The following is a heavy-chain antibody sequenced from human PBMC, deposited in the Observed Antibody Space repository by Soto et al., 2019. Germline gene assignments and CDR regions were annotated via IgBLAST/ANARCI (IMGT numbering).Heavy chain of an antibody. CDR3: ARDFWSAPRAFDI. Sequence: SETLSLTCTVSGGSISSGDYYWSWIRQPPGKGLEWIGYIYYSGSTYYNPSLKSRVTISVDTSKNQFSLKLSSVTAADTAVYYCARDFWSAPRAFDIWGKGTMVTVSS. V-gene: IGHV4-30-4*01. CDR2: IYYSGST. CDR1: GGSISSGDYY. D-gene: IGHD3-3*01. J-gene: IGHJ3*02.